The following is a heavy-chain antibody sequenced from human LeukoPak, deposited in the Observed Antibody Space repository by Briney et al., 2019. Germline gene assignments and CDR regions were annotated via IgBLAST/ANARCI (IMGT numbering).Heavy chain of an antibody. CDR3: AAAQPQLNNWFDP. J-gene: IGHJ5*02. CDR2: IVVGSGNA. D-gene: IGHD1-1*01. Sequence: SVKVSCKASGFTFSSSAMQWVRQARGQRLEWIGWIVVGSGNANYAQKFQERVTITRDMSTSTAYMELSSLRSEDTAVYYCAAAQPQLNNWFDPWGQGTLVTVSS. CDR1: GFTFSSSA. V-gene: IGHV1-58*02.